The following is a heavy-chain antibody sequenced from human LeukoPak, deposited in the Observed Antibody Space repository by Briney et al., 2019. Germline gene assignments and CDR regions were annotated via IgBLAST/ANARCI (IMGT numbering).Heavy chain of an antibody. CDR2: MNPNSGNT. Sequence: GASVKVSCKASGYTFTSYDINWVRQATGQGLERVGWMNPNSGNTGYAQKFQGRVTITRNTSISTAYMELSSLRSEDTAVYYCARDHYYDSSGYFDYWGQGTLVTVSS. J-gene: IGHJ4*02. CDR3: ARDHYYDSSGYFDY. D-gene: IGHD3-22*01. CDR1: GYTFTSYD. V-gene: IGHV1-8*03.